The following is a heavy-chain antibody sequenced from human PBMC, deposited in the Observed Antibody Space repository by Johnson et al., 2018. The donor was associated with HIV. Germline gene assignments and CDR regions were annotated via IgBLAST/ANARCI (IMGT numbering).Heavy chain of an antibody. J-gene: IGHJ3*02. CDR1: GFSFSDYY. D-gene: IGHD5-12*01. Sequence: QVQLVESGGGLVKPGGSLRLSCAASGFSFSDYYMSWIRQAPGKGLEWVSYISSSGSTIYYADSVKGRFTISRDNAKNSLYLQMNSLRAEDTAVYYTRATIPRDAFDIWGQGTMVTVSS. V-gene: IGHV3-11*04. CDR3: RATIPRDAFDI. CDR2: ISSSGSTI.